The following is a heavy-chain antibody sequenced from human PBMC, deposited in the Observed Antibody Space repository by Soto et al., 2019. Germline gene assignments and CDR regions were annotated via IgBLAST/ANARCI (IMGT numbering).Heavy chain of an antibody. CDR3: AKVAQGSSWYWFFVY. CDR2: ISGSGGTK. J-gene: IGHJ4*02. V-gene: IGHV3-23*01. CDR1: GFTFSPYA. D-gene: IGHD6-13*01. Sequence: GGSLRLSYSGSGFTFSPYAKRWVRQAPGKGLEWVSGISGSGGTKFYADSLKGRFTISRDTSKNTLFLQMNILRAEDTSVYYCAKVAQGSSWYWFFVYWGQGT.